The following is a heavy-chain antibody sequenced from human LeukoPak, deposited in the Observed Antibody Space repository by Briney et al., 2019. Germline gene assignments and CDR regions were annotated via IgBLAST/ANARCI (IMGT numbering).Heavy chain of an antibody. CDR2: IYHSGST. CDR3: ASYSSSAGAGFDY. Sequence: PSETLSLTCTVSGGSISSGGYYWSWIRQPPGKGLEWIGYIYHSGSTYYNPSLKSRVTISVDRSKNQFSLKLSSVTAADTAVYYCASYSSSAGAGFDYWGQGTLVTVSS. V-gene: IGHV4-30-2*01. J-gene: IGHJ4*02. D-gene: IGHD6-6*01. CDR1: GGSISSGGYY.